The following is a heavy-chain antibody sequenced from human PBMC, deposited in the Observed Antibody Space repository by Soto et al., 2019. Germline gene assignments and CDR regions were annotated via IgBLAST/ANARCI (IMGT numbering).Heavy chain of an antibody. CDR1: GFTFSSYA. V-gene: IGHV3-23*01. Sequence: GGSLRLSCAASGFTFSSYAMSWVRQAPGKGLEWVSAISGSGGSTYYADSVKGRFTISRDNSKNTLYLQMNSLRAEDTAVYYCGKRGGLLWFGEVDYYGMDVWGQGTTVTVSS. CDR2: ISGSGGST. D-gene: IGHD3-10*01. CDR3: GKRGGLLWFGEVDYYGMDV. J-gene: IGHJ6*02.